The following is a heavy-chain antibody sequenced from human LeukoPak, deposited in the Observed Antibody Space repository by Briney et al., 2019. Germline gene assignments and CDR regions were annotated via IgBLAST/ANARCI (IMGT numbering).Heavy chain of an antibody. J-gene: IGHJ6*03. D-gene: IGHD2-2*01. CDR3: AREVRDPIPFDKDIVVVPAADRHYYYYYYMDV. Sequence: PSGTLSLTCDVSGDSISIINWWSWVRQPPGQGLEWIGEVYHSGSTNYNPSLMSRVTISVDKSKNQFSLKLSSVTAADTAVYYCAREVRDPIPFDKDIVVVPAADRHYYYYYYMDVWGRGTTVTVSS. V-gene: IGHV4-4*02. CDR2: VYHSGST. CDR1: GDSISIINW.